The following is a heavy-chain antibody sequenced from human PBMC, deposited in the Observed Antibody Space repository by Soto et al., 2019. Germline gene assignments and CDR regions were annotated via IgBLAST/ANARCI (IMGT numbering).Heavy chain of an antibody. V-gene: IGHV3-21*01. D-gene: IGHD3-22*01. CDR2: ISSSSSYI. CDR1: GFTFSSYS. J-gene: IGHJ4*02. CDR3: ARDYDSSGYYFNY. Sequence: GGSLRLSCAASGFTFSSYSMNWVRQAPGKGLEWVSSISSSSSYIYYADSVKGRFTISRDNAKNSLYLQMNSLRAEDTAVYYCARDYDSSGYYFNYWGQGTLVTVSS.